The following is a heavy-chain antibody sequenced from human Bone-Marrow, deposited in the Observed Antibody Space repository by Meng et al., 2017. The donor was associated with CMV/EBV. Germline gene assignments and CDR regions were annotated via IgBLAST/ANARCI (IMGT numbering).Heavy chain of an antibody. CDR2: IKEDGSEK. J-gene: IGHJ6*02. CDR3: ARDGQQLIYYYYYGMDV. Sequence: GESLKISCAGSGFTFSSHWMSWVRQAPGKGLEWVANIKEDGSEKYYVDSVKGRFTISRDNAKNSLYLQMNSLRAEDTAVYYCARDGQQLIYYYYYGMDVWGQGTTVTVSS. CDR1: GFTFSSHW. D-gene: IGHD6-13*01. V-gene: IGHV3-7*01.